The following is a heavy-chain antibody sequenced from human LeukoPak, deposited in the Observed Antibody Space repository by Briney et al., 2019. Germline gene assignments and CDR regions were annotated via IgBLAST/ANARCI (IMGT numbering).Heavy chain of an antibody. J-gene: IGHJ5*02. Sequence: SETLSLTCTASDDSISRDFWTWIRQPPGKGLEWIGYIYYSGSTNYNPSLKSRVTISVDTSKNQFSLKLSSVTAADTAVYYCARVVVRNWFDPWGQGTLVTVSS. CDR3: ARVVVRNWFDP. CDR1: DDSISRDF. CDR2: IYYSGST. D-gene: IGHD6-6*01. V-gene: IGHV4-59*01.